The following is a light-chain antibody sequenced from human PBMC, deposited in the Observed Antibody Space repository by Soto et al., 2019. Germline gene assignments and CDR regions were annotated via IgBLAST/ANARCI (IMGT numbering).Light chain of an antibody. J-gene: IGKJ4*02. CDR3: QQSYSIPPT. V-gene: IGKV1-39*01. CDR1: QSSSSY. Sequence: IQMTQSPSSLSASVGDRFTITFRASQSSSSYLNWYQQKPGKAPKLLIYAASSLQSGVPSRFSGSGSGPDFTIPISSMQPEDFATYYCQQSYSIPPTFGPGTKVASK. CDR2: AAS.